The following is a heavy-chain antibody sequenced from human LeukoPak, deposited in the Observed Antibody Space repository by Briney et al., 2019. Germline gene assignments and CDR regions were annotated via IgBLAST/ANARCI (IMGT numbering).Heavy chain of an antibody. CDR3: ARGAPAAGRVDY. Sequence: GGSLRLSCVASGFTLSNYWMSWVRQAPGKGLEWVANIEYNGGAKDYADSVKGRFSISRDNAKNSLYLQLNSLRNEDTALYYCARGAPAAGRVDYWGQGTLVTVSS. D-gene: IGHD6-25*01. CDR1: GFTLSNYW. J-gene: IGHJ4*02. V-gene: IGHV3-7*01. CDR2: IEYNGGAK.